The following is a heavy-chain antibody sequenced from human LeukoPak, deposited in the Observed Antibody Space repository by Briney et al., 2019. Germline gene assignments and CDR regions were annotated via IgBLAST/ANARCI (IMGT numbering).Heavy chain of an antibody. CDR1: GFTFSSYG. J-gene: IGHJ4*02. D-gene: IGHD5-12*01. Sequence: QPGRSLRLSCAASGFTFSSYGMHWVRQAPGKGLEWVAVIWYDGSNKYYADSVKGRFTISRDNSKNTLYLQMNSLRAEDTAVYYCAKEMDSGYDYGPFDYWGQGTLVTVSS. CDR3: AKEMDSGYDYGPFDY. V-gene: IGHV3-33*06. CDR2: IWYDGSNK.